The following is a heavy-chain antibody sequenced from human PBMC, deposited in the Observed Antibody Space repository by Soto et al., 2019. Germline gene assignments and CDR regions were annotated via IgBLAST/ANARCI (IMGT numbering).Heavy chain of an antibody. CDR1: GGSISSGNYY. CDR2: ISYSGTT. Sequence: QVQLQESGPGLVKPSQTLSLTCTVSGGSISSGNYYWSWIRQPPGKGLEWIGFISYSGTTHYSASPRSRVSXAXAXSXXQSSLDLSSVPAADTAVYYCATMGTPVTGLSYFDCWGQGTLVTVSS. J-gene: IGHJ4*02. V-gene: IGHV4-30-4*01. D-gene: IGHD4-17*01. CDR3: ATMGTPVTGLSYFDC.